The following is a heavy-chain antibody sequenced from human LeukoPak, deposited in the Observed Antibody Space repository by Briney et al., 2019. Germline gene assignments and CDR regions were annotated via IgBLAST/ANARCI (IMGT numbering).Heavy chain of an antibody. CDR3: ARDFTHRSGEANY. J-gene: IGHJ4*02. D-gene: IGHD3-22*01. CDR1: GFTFSDYY. V-gene: IGHV3-11*05. CDR2: ISSSSSST. Sequence: PGGSLRLSCVASGFTFSDYYMSWIRQAPGKGLEWISYISSSSSSTNYADSVKGRFTISRDNPKNSLYLLMNSLRAEDTAMYYCARDFTHRSGEANYWGQGTLVTVSS.